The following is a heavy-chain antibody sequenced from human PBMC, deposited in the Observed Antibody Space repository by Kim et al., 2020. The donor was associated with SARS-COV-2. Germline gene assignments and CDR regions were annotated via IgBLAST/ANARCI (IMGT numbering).Heavy chain of an antibody. D-gene: IGHD6-19*01. CDR1: GGSISSYY. CDR3: ARGGGGSGWFDY. J-gene: IGHJ4*02. Sequence: SETLSLTCTVPGGSISSYYWSWIRQPPGKGLEWIGYIYYSGSTDYNPSLKSRVTISVDTSKNQFSLNLSSVTAADTAVYYCARGGGGSGWFDYWGQGTLVTVSS. CDR2: IYYSGST. V-gene: IGHV4-59*13.